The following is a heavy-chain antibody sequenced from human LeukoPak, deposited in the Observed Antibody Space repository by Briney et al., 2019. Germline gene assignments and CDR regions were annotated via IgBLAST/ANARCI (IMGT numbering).Heavy chain of an antibody. D-gene: IGHD3-3*01. CDR1: GGSISSYY. J-gene: IGHJ4*02. CDR3: ARGRGITGY. V-gene: IGHV4-59*01. Sequence: SETLSLTCTVSGGSISSYYWSWIRQPPGKGLEWIGEINHSGSTNYNPSLKSRVTISVDTSKNQFSLKLSSVTAADTAVYYCARGRGITGYWGQGTLVTVSS. CDR2: INHSGST.